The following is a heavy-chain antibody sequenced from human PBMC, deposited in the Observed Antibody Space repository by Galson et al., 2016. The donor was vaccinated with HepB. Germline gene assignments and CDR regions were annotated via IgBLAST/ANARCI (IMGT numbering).Heavy chain of an antibody. CDR2: ISHSSTYI. D-gene: IGHD4-23*01. V-gene: IGHV3-21*04. CDR1: GFTFSSYS. Sequence: SLRLSCAASGFTFSSYSMNWVRQAPGKGLEWVSSISHSSTYIYYEESLKGRFTISRDNAKNTVYLHMNSLRADDTAVYYCAGYGGNSVWGQGTLVTVSS. CDR3: AGYGGNSV. J-gene: IGHJ4*02.